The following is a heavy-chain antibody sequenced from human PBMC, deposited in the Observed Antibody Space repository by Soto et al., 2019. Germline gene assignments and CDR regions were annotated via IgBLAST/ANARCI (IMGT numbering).Heavy chain of an antibody. J-gene: IGHJ6*02. D-gene: IGHD4-17*01. CDR2: IYYSGNT. CDR1: GGSISSYY. CDR3: ARAAVTHERYHYGMDV. V-gene: IGHV4-59*01. Sequence: SETLSLTCSVSGGSISSYYWSWIRQSPGKGLEWIGCIYYSGNTNYNPSLKSRVTISVNTSKNQFSLRLTSVTAADTAVYYCARAAVTHERYHYGMDVWGQGTTVTVSS.